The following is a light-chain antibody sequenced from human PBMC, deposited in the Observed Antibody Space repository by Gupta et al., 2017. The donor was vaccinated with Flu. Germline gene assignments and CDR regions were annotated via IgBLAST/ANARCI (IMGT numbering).Light chain of an antibody. V-gene: IGKV1-12*01. CDR2: AAS. CDR1: QDIRNW. J-gene: IGKJ2*04. CDR3: QQAYRFFSCS. Sequence: DIQMTQSPSSVSASVGDRVTISCRASQDIRNWLAWYQQKPGKAPKLLIHAASSLQSGVPSRFSGSGSGTDFTLTIISLQPEDFSTYYCQQAYRFFSCSFGQGTKVEIK.